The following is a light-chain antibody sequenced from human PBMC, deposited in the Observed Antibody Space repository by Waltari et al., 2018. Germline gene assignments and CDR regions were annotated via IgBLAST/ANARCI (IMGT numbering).Light chain of an antibody. CDR1: SSDVGGYNY. Sequence: QSALTQPPSASGSSGQSVTISCTGTSSDVGGYNYVSWYQQHPGKAPKLMIYEVSKRASGVPDRFSGSKSGNTASLTVSGLQAEDEADYYCSSYAGSNNFEVVFGGGTKLTVL. V-gene: IGLV2-8*01. CDR2: EVS. J-gene: IGLJ2*01. CDR3: SSYAGSNNFEVV.